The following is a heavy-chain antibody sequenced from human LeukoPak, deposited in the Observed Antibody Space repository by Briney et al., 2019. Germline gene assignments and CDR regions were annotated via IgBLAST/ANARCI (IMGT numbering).Heavy chain of an antibody. CDR1: GYTFTGYY. CDR2: INPNSGGT. V-gene: IGHV1-2*06. CDR3: ASVAVAGSNWFDP. J-gene: IGHJ5*02. D-gene: IGHD6-19*01. Sequence: ASVKVSCKASGYTFTGYYMHWVRQAPGQGLEWMGRINPNSGGTNYAQKFQGRVTMTRDTSTSTAYMERSRLISDDTAVYYCASVAVAGSNWFDPWGQGTLVTVSS.